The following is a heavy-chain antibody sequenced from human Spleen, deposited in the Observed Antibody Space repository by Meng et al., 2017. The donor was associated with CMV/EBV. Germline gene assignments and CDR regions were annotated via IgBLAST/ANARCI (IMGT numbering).Heavy chain of an antibody. Sequence: SCKASEYTFNSYAMHWVRQAPGQGLEWMGWLNTSTGKPAYAQGFTGRFVFSLDTSVTTAYLQISSLKAEDTAVYYCARDSLTATFDSWGQGTLVTVSS. CDR1: EYTFNSYA. CDR3: ARDSLTATFDS. CDR2: LNTSTGKP. J-gene: IGHJ5*01. D-gene: IGHD2-21*02. V-gene: IGHV7-4-1*02.